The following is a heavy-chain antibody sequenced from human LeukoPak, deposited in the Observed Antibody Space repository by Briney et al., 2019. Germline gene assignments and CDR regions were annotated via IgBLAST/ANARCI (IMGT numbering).Heavy chain of an antibody. CDR2: IIPIFGTA. CDR3: ARSPMVRGVPPYYYYYYMDV. D-gene: IGHD3-10*01. CDR1: GGTFSSYA. Sequence: SVKVSCKASGGTFSSYAINWVRQAPGQGLEWMGGIIPIFGTANYAQKFQGRVTITADESTNTAYMELSSLRSEDTAVYYCARSPMVRGVPPYYYYYYMDVWGKGTTVTISS. J-gene: IGHJ6*03. V-gene: IGHV1-69*01.